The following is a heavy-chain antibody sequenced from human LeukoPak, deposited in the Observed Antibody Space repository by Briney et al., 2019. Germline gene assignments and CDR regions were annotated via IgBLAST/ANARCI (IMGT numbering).Heavy chain of an antibody. CDR1: GGTFSSYA. CDR3: ARGNTAMVHFYYYYYMDV. CDR2: IIPIFGTA. Sequence: ASVKVSCKASGGTFSSYAISWVRQAPGQGLEWMGGIIPIFGTANYAQKFQGRVTITADKSTSTAYMELSSLRSEDTAVYYCARGNTAMVHFYYYYYMDVWGKGTTVTVSS. D-gene: IGHD5-18*01. V-gene: IGHV1-69*06. J-gene: IGHJ6*03.